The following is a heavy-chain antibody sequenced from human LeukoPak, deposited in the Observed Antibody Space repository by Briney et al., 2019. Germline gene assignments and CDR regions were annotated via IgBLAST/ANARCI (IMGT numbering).Heavy chain of an antibody. CDR3: AREGYQPLLGVYYYYMDV. D-gene: IGHD2-2*01. V-gene: IGHV3-48*01. CDR1: GFTFSSYS. CDR2: ISSSSRTI. J-gene: IGHJ6*03. Sequence: GGSLRLSCAASGFTFSSYSMDWVRQAQGKGLEWVSYISSSSRTIYYADSVKVRFTISRDNAKNSLYLQMNSLRAEDTAVYYCAREGYQPLLGVYYYYMDVWGKGTTVTVSS.